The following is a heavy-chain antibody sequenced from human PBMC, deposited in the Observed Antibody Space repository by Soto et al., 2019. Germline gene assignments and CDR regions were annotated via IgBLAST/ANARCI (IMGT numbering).Heavy chain of an antibody. CDR3: AHQDTAXVTWAQPYYYYYSGMDV. D-gene: IGHD5-18*01. Sequence: SGPTLVNPTQTLTLTCTFSGFSLSTSGVGVGWIRQPPGKALEWLALIYWNDDKRYSPSLKSRLTITKDTSKNQVVLTMTNMDPVDTATYYCAHQDTAXVTWAQPYYYYYSGMDVWGQGTTVTVSS. CDR1: GFSLSTSGVG. CDR2: IYWNDDK. J-gene: IGHJ6*02. V-gene: IGHV2-5*01.